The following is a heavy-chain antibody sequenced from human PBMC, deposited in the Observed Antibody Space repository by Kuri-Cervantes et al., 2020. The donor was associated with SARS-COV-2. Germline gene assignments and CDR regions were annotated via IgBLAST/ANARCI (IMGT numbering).Heavy chain of an antibody. V-gene: IGHV3-74*01. D-gene: IGHD2-21*01. Sequence: GESLKISCAASGFTFNGHWIHWVRQAPGKGLVWVSRINPDGSYTNNADSVKGRFTISRDNAKNMLFLQMNSLRAEDTAVYYCVRDGDHWNFDYWGQGTLATVSS. CDR1: GFTFNGHW. J-gene: IGHJ4*02. CDR3: VRDGDHWNFDY. CDR2: INPDGSYT.